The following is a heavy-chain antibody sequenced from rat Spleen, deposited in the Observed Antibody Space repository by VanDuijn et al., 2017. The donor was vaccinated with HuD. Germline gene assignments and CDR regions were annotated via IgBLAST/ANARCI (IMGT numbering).Heavy chain of an antibody. CDR2: ISYEGSST. CDR3: ARPDNIYYVMDA. CDR1: GFTFSDYY. D-gene: IGHD1-10*01. Sequence: EVQLVESDGGLVQPGRSLKLSCAASGFTFSDYYMAWVRQAPTQGLEWVASISYEGSSTYYGDSVKGRFTISRDNVKSTLYLQMNGLRSEDTATYYCARPDNIYYVMDAWGQGASVTASS. V-gene: IGHV5-22*01. J-gene: IGHJ4*01.